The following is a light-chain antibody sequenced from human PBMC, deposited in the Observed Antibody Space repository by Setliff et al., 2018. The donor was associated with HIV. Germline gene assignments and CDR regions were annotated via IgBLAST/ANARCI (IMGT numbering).Light chain of an antibody. V-gene: IGLV1-44*01. CDR3: ATWDDSLNARV. CDR2: SND. CDR1: SSNIGSNT. J-gene: IGLJ1*01. Sequence: QSVLTQTPSASGTPGQRVSISCSGGSSNIGSNTVNWYRQIAGAAPKLLIYSNDQRPSGVPDRFSGSKSGTSASLAIRGLQSDDEADYYCATWDDSLNARVFGTGTKVTVL.